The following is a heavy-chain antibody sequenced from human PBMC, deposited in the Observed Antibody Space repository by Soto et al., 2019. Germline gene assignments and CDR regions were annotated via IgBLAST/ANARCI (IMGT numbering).Heavy chain of an antibody. V-gene: IGHV3-30*18. CDR2: ITYEGSQI. D-gene: IGHD7-27*01. CDR3: AEGRGEMNWANYYGLDV. J-gene: IGHJ6*02. CDR1: GFTFPRFG. Sequence: GGSLRLSCAASGFTFPRFGMHWVRQAPGKGLEWVALITYEGSQIYYADAVKGRFTISRDNGDNTLSLQMDNLRTEDTATYFCAEGRGEMNWANYYGLDVWGQGTTVTVSS.